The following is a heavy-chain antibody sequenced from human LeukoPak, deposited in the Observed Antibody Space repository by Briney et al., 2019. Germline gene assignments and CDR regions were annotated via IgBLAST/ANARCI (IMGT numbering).Heavy chain of an antibody. CDR2: IYHSGST. V-gene: IGHV4-38-2*01. CDR3: ALGWYYYMDV. D-gene: IGHD2-21*01. CDR1: GYSISSGYY. Sequence: SGTLSLTCAVSGYSISSGYYWGWIRQPPGKGLEWIGSIYHSGSTYYNPSLKSRVTISVDTSKNQFSLKLSSVTAADTAVYYCALGWYYYMDVWGKGTTVTVSS. J-gene: IGHJ6*03.